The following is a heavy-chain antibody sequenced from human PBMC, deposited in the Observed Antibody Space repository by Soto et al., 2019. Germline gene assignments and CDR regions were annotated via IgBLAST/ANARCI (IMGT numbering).Heavy chain of an antibody. Sequence: QVQLVQSGAEVKKPGASVKVSCKASGYTFTSYDINWVRQATGQGLEWMGWMNPNSGNTGYAQKFQGRVTMTRNTSISTAYMELSSLRSEDTAVYYCARFPFGGVIVLYYYGMDVWGQGPTVTLSS. D-gene: IGHD3-16*02. CDR2: MNPNSGNT. CDR1: GYTFTSYD. V-gene: IGHV1-8*01. J-gene: IGHJ6*02. CDR3: ARFPFGGVIVLYYYGMDV.